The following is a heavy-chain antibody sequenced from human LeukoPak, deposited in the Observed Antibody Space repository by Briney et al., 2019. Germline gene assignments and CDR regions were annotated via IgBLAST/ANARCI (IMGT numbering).Heavy chain of an antibody. D-gene: IGHD2-15*01. CDR2: IYPGDSDT. V-gene: IGHV5-51*01. CDR1: GYSFTSYW. Sequence: GESLKISCKGSGYSFTSYWIGWVRQMPGKGLEWMGIIYPGDSDTRYSPSFQGQVTISADKSISTAYLQWSSLKASDTAMYYCARLTLEDIVVVVAAHAFDIWGQGTMVTVSS. CDR3: ARLTLEDIVVVVAAHAFDI. J-gene: IGHJ3*02.